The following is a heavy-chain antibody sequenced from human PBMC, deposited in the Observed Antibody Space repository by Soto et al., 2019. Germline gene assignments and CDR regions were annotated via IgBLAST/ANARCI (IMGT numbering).Heavy chain of an antibody. CDR3: ARDPGRIVVVPAASYYGMDV. V-gene: IGHV6-1*01. CDR2: TYYRSKWYN. Sequence: SQTLSLTCAISGDSVSSNSAAWNWIRQSPSRGLERLGRTYYRSKWYNDYAVSVKSRITINPDTSKNQFSLQLNSVTPEDTAVYYCARDPGRIVVVPAASYYGMDVWAQGTTVTVSS. J-gene: IGHJ6*02. D-gene: IGHD2-2*01. CDR1: GDSVSSNSAA.